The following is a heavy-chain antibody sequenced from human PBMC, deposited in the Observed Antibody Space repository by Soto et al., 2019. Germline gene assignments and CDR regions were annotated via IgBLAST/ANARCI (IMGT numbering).Heavy chain of an antibody. J-gene: IGHJ4*02. Sequence: EVQLLESGGGLVQPGGSLRLSCAASGFTFSSYAMNWVRQAPGKGLEWVSTTSSSGGNTFYTDSVKGRFTISRDNPKNTLYRQMNSVRVEDTAMYYCAEDRHQFSSAWFADYWGQGVLVIVSS. CDR2: TSSSGGNT. D-gene: IGHD6-13*01. V-gene: IGHV3-23*01. CDR1: GFTFSSYA. CDR3: AEDRHQFSSAWFADY.